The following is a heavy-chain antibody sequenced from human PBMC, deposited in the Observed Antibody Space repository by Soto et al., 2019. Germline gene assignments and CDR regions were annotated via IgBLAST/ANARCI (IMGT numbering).Heavy chain of an antibody. CDR1: GGSFSGYY. J-gene: IGHJ4*02. CDR3: ARAPRTYYYDSKGLGLDY. D-gene: IGHD3-22*01. V-gene: IGHV4-34*01. CDR2: INHSGST. Sequence: SETLSLTCAVYGGSFSGYYWSWIRQPPGKGLEWIGEINHSGSTNYNPSLKSRVTISVDTSKNQFSLKLSSVTAADTAVYYCARAPRTYYYDSKGLGLDYWGQGTLVTVSS.